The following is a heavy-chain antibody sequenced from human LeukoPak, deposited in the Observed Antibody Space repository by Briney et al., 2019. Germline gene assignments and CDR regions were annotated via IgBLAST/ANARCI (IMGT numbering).Heavy chain of an antibody. CDR1: GFTFSSYG. D-gene: IGHD1-1*01. CDR3: AKAPYEDLEPYYYYMDV. CDR2: IWYDGSNK. Sequence: GRSLRLSCAASGFTFSSYGMHWVRQAPGKGLEWVAIIWYDGSNKYYADSVKGRFTISRDNSKNTLYLQMNSLRAEDTAVYYCAKAPYEDLEPYYYYMDVWGKGTTVTVSS. J-gene: IGHJ6*03. V-gene: IGHV3-33*06.